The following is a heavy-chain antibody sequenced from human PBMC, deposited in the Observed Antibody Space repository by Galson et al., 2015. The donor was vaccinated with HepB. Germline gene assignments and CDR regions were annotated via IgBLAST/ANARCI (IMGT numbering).Heavy chain of an antibody. CDR3: ARSEGFTISRNGFDY. Sequence: SLRLSCAASGFTFSSYAMHWVRQAPGKGLEWVAVISYDGSNKYYADSVKGRFTISRDNSKNTLYLQMNSLRAEDTAVYYCARSEGFTISRNGFDYWGQGTLVTVSS. CDR1: GFTFSSYA. D-gene: IGHD3-9*01. CDR2: ISYDGSNK. J-gene: IGHJ4*02. V-gene: IGHV3-30-3*01.